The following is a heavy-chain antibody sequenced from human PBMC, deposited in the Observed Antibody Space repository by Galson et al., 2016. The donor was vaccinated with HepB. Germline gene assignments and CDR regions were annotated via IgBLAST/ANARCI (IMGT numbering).Heavy chain of an antibody. CDR2: IGGGGTNI. V-gene: IGHV3-48*02. J-gene: IGHJ4*02. CDR3: ATDHPDFDSRTYYYAFDY. CDR1: GFTFSSYA. D-gene: IGHD3-22*01. Sequence: SLRLSCAASGFTFSSYAMHWVRQAPGKGLEWVSYIGGGGTNIYHADSLKGRFTISRDNVMNSLYLQMNNLRDEDTAVYYRATDHPDFDSRTYYYAFDYWGQGALVTVSS.